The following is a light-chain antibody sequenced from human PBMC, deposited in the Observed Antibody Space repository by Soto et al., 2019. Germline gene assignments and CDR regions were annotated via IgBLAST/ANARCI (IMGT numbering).Light chain of an antibody. Sequence: EIVLTQSPGTLSLSPGERATLSCRASQSVTNNYLAWYQQKTGQTPRLIVYLASSRAPGIPDRFSGSGSGTHFTLTIRRVEPEDFDVYYCQQYGSSPWTFGQGTKVEIK. J-gene: IGKJ1*01. CDR3: QQYGSSPWT. V-gene: IGKV3-20*01. CDR1: QSVTNNY. CDR2: LAS.